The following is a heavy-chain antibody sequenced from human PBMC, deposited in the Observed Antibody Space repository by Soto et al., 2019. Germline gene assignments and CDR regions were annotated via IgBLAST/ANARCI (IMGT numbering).Heavy chain of an antibody. J-gene: IGHJ6*02. Sequence: PSQTLSLPWTVYPDSVCSGSYYWSWIRKPPGKRQESVVYIYYSGSTNYNHARESRVTISVDTSKNQFALKLIPVTAAVTAVYSCARDRGEPTFFYCCMDVWGQGTMVTVSS. D-gene: IGHD1-26*01. CDR3: ARDRGEPTFFYCCMDV. CDR2: IYYSGST. CDR1: PDSVCSGSYY. V-gene: IGHV4-61*01.